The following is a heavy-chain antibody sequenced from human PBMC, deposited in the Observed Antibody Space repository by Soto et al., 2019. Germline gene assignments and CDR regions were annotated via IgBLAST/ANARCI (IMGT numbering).Heavy chain of an antibody. Sequence: QGQLVQSGAELKKPGASVKVSCQASGTFSEYGISWVRQAAGQGLEWMGWINRYNGNTNYAPKFRGRVRMTTDTFTSTVYMELTTLTSDDTAVYYCGRDGDEWDQRYLDYWGQGTLVTVSS. J-gene: IGHJ4*02. CDR3: GRDGDEWDQRYLDY. V-gene: IGHV1-18*01. CDR1: GTFSEYG. CDR2: INRYNGNT. D-gene: IGHD1-26*01.